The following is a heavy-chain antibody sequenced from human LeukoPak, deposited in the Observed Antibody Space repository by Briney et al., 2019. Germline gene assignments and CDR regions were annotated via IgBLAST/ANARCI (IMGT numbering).Heavy chain of an antibody. V-gene: IGHV1-2*02. CDR2: INPNSGGT. CDR3: AREGEATVVKPRGLYYFDY. Sequence: GASVKVSCKASGYTFTGYYMHWVRQAPGQGLEWMGWINPNSGGTNYAQKFQGRVTMTRDTSISTAYMELSRLRSDDTAVYYCAREGEATVVKPRGLYYFDYWGQGTLVTVSS. J-gene: IGHJ4*02. D-gene: IGHD4-23*01. CDR1: GYTFTGYY.